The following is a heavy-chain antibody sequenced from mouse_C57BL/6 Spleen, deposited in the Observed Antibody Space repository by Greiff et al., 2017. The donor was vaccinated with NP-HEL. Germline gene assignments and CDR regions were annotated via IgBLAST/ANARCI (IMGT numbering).Heavy chain of an antibody. CDR1: GFTFSSYA. D-gene: IGHD1-1*01. CDR2: ISDGGSYT. CDR3: ARVGSSYPYYAMDY. V-gene: IGHV5-4*03. Sequence: EVKLMESGGGLVKPGGSLKLSCAASGFTFSSYAMSWVRQTPEKRLEWVATISDGGSYTYYPDNVKGRFTISRDNAKNNLYLQMRHLKSEDTAMYYCARVGSSYPYYAMDYWGQGTSVTVSS. J-gene: IGHJ4*01.